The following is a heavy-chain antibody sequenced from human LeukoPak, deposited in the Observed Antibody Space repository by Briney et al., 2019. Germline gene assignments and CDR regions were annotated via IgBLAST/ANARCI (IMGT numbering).Heavy chain of an antibody. J-gene: IGHJ4*02. CDR3: ARYGSGTSYITNYFDY. V-gene: IGHV3-23*01. CDR2: ISGSGGNT. CDR1: GFTFSSYA. D-gene: IGHD3-10*01. Sequence: GGSLRLSCVASGFTFSSYAMDWVRQAPGKGLEWVSAISGSGGNTYYADSVKGRFTISRDNAKNSLYLQMKSLRDEDTAVYYCARYGSGTSYITNYFDYWGQGTLVTVSS.